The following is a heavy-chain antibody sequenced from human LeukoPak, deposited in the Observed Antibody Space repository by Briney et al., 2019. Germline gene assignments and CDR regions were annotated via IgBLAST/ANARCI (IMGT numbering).Heavy chain of an antibody. Sequence: SETLSLTCTVSGGSISRSSYYWGWIRQPPGKGLEWIGSIYYSGSTYYNPSLKSRVTISVDTPKNQFSLKLSSVTAADTAVYYCARASGSSWYSGNYYYMDVWGKGTTVTVSS. CDR3: ARASGSSWYSGNYYYMDV. D-gene: IGHD6-13*01. CDR1: GGSISRSSYY. J-gene: IGHJ6*03. CDR2: IYYSGST. V-gene: IGHV4-39*07.